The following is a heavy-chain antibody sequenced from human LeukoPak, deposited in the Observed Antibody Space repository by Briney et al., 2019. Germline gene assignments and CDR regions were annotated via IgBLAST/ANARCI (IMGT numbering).Heavy chain of an antibody. D-gene: IGHD3-9*01. Sequence: GGSLRLSCAASGFTFSDYYMCWIRQAPGKGLEWVSYISSSSSYTNYADSVKGRFTISRDNAKNSLYLQMNSLRAEDTAVYYCARVLMYYDILTGSYYFDYWGQGTLVTVSS. J-gene: IGHJ4*02. CDR2: ISSSSSYT. CDR3: ARVLMYYDILTGSYYFDY. CDR1: GFTFSDYY. V-gene: IGHV3-11*06.